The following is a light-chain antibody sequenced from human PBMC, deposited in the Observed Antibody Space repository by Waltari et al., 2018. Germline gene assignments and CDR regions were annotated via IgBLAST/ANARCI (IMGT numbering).Light chain of an antibody. J-gene: IGKJ4*01. Sequence: RASQSIGNNLLVWYQLKPGQAPRLLISAASRRATGVPDRFIGSGSGTDFTLTISRLERDDFAVYYCEQYDGSVVTFGGGTKVEIK. V-gene: IGKV3-20*01. CDR3: EQYDGSVVT. CDR1: QSIGNNL. CDR2: AAS.